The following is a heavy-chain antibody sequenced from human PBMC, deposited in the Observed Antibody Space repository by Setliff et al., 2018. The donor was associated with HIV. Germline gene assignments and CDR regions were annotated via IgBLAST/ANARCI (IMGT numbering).Heavy chain of an antibody. Sequence: PSETLSLTCTVSGGSISSHYWSWIRQPPGMGLEWIGSIYYSGSTYYNPSLKSRVTISVDTSKNQFSLKLSSVAAADTAVYYCARGTMVRGVIIVVWNWFDPWGQGTLVTVSS. V-gene: IGHV4-59*05. J-gene: IGHJ5*02. CDR3: ARGTMVRGVIIVVWNWFDP. D-gene: IGHD3-10*01. CDR2: IYYSGST. CDR1: GGSISSHY.